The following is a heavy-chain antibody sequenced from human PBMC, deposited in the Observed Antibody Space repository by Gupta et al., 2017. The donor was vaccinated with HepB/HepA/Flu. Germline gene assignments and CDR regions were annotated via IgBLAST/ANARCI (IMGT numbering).Heavy chain of an antibody. CDR1: GFPFSGYG. CDR3: AKTSGTYYIDY. D-gene: IGHD1-26*01. V-gene: IGHV3-30*18. J-gene: IGHJ4*02. Sequence: QVQLVESGGGVVQPGRTLRLSCAASGFPFSGYGMHWVRQVPGMGLEWVALISYDGKVEDYADAVKGRFTISRDNSKNTLFLQMDSLRLEDTAIYYCAKTSGTYYIDYWGQGTLVTVSS. CDR2: ISYDGKVE.